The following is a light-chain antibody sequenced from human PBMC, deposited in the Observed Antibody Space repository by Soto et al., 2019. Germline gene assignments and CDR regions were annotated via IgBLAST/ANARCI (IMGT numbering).Light chain of an antibody. CDR3: AAWDDSLSGVD. J-gene: IGLJ1*01. Sequence: QSVLTQPPSASGTPGQRVTISCSGSSSNIGSNSVNWYQQLPGTAPKLLIYSNNQRPSGVPDRFSGSKSGTSASLAISGLQSEDEADYYCAAWDDSLSGVDLGTGTKVTVL. V-gene: IGLV1-44*01. CDR1: SSNIGSNS. CDR2: SNN.